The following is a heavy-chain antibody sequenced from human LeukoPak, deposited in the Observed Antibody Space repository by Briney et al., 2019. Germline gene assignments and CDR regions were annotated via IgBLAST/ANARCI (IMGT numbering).Heavy chain of an antibody. J-gene: IGHJ5*02. Sequence: GASVKVSCKASGGTFSSYAISWVRQAPGQGLEWMGGIIPIFGTANYAQKFQGRVTITTDESTSTAYMELSSLRSEDTAVYYCAREGDTTMGSYWFDPWGQGTLVTVSS. CDR2: IIPIFGTA. CDR1: GGTFSSYA. V-gene: IGHV1-69*05. D-gene: IGHD5-18*01. CDR3: AREGDTTMGSYWFDP.